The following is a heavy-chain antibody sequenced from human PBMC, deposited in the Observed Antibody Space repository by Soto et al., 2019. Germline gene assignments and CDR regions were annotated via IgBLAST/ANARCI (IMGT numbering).Heavy chain of an antibody. CDR3: ARGRRFTSSWFFFDS. CDR1: GGSISGGDFY. Sequence: SETLSLTCIVPGGSISGGDFYWSWIRQPPGKGLEWIGYIYYTGNTDYNSSLKSRIKISVDTSKNQSSLKLTSVTAADTAVYYCARGRRFTSSWFFFDSWGQGTLVTVSS. CDR2: IYYTGNT. D-gene: IGHD6-13*01. V-gene: IGHV4-30-4*01. J-gene: IGHJ4*02.